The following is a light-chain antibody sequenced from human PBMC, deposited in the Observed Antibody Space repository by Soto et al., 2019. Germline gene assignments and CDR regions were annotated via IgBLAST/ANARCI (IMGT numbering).Light chain of an antibody. CDR1: QSVSSN. CDR3: QQYGNWPWA. Sequence: EIVMTQSPATLSVSPVERATLSCMASQSVSSNLAWYQQKRGQPPRLLISGASTRATGIPARFSGSVSGTEFTLTIRSLQSEDFAVYYCQQYGNWPWAFGQGTKVDIK. V-gene: IGKV3-15*01. CDR2: GAS. J-gene: IGKJ1*01.